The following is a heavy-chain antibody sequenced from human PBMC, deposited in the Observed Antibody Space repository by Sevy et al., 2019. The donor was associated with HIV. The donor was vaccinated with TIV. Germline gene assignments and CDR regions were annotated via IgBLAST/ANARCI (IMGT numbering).Heavy chain of an antibody. J-gene: IGHJ4*02. CDR3: VLERLYCSGDYCYSEGFDC. D-gene: IGHD2-15*01. CDR2: IKPKSYGEPT. Sequence: GGSLRLSCAAFGFTFSDAWMSWVRQAPGKGLEWVGRIKPKSYGEPTAYGAHVKGRFTNSRDDSENTLSLQMNSLKTEDTGVYYCVLERLYCSGDYCYSEGFDCWGQGTLVTVSS. V-gene: IGHV3-15*01. CDR1: GFTFSDAW.